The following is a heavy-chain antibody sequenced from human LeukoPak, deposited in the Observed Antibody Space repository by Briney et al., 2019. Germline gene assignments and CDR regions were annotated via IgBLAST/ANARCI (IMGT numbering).Heavy chain of an antibody. CDR1: GGSFSGYY. J-gene: IGHJ4*02. CDR3: ARDTRDYGDYTELDY. D-gene: IGHD4-17*01. Sequence: SETLSLTCAVYGGSFSGYYWSWIRQPPGKGLEWIGEISHSGSTNYNPSLKSRVTISVDTSKNQFSLKLSSVTAADTAVYYCARDTRDYGDYTELDYWGQGTLVTVSS. CDR2: ISHSGST. V-gene: IGHV4-34*01.